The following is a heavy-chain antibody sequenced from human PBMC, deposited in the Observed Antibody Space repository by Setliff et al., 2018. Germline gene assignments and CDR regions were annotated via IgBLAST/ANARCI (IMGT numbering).Heavy chain of an antibody. J-gene: IGHJ6*02. V-gene: IGHV3-7*01. CDR1: GFTFSSYA. Sequence: HPGGSLRLSCAASGFTFSSYAMNWVRQAPGKGLEWVANIKQDGSEKYYVDSVKGRFTISRDNAKNSLYLQMNSLRAEDTAVYYCARDHVYGSQYYYYYYGMDVWGQGTTVTVSS. CDR3: ARDHVYGSQYYYYYYGMDV. D-gene: IGHD3-10*01. CDR2: IKQDGSEK.